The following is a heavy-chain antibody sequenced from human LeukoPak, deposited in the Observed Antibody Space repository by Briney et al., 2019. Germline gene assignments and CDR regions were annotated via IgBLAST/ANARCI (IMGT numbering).Heavy chain of an antibody. D-gene: IGHD4-23*01. V-gene: IGHV4-4*07. CDR2: IYSSGST. J-gene: IGHJ4*02. CDR3: ARGGKAAVVTM. Sequence: SETLSLTCTVSGGSINSYYWSWIRQPAGKGLEWIGRIYSSGSTNYNPSLKSRVSMSVDTSKNQFSLKLTSVTAADTAVYYCARGGKAAVVTMWGQGILVTVSS. CDR1: GGSINSYY.